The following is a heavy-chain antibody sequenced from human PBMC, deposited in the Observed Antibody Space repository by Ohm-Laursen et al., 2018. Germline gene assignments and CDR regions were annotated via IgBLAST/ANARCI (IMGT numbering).Heavy chain of an antibody. Sequence: SLRLSCAASGFTFSSYEMNWVRQAPGKGLEWVAVISYDGKKQYYGDSVKGRFTISRDNARNSLYLQMNSLRADDTAVYYCARGQIIAARPVDVWGQGTTVTVSS. J-gene: IGHJ6*02. CDR2: ISYDGKKQ. CDR1: GFTFSSYE. CDR3: ARGQIIAARPVDV. D-gene: IGHD6-6*01. V-gene: IGHV3-30*03.